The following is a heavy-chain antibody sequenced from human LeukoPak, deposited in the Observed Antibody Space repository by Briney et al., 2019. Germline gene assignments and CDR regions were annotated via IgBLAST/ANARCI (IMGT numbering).Heavy chain of an antibody. D-gene: IGHD3-22*01. CDR2: IYYSGST. CDR1: GGSISSYY. J-gene: IGHJ1*01. V-gene: IGHV4-59*01. Sequence: SETLSLTCTVSGGSISSYYWSWIRQPPGKGLEWIGYIYYSGSTNYNPSLKGRVTISVDTSKNQFSLKLSSVTAADTAVYYCARGLNYYDSSGYYVWGQGTLVTVSS. CDR3: ARGLNYYDSSGYYV.